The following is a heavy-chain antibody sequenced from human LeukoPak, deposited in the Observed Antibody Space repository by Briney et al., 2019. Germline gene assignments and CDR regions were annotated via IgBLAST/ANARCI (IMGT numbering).Heavy chain of an antibody. CDR3: SRDAHYDSSGYYGY. CDR1: GGTFSNYA. V-gene: IGHV1-69*04. Sequence: SVKVSCKASGGTFSNYAISWVRQAPGQGLEWMGRIIPIPGIVKYAQKFQGRVTLIADKSRSTAYKELSSLRSEDTAVYYCSRDAHYDSSGYYGYWGQGTLVTVSS. D-gene: IGHD3-22*01. J-gene: IGHJ4*02. CDR2: IIPIPGIV.